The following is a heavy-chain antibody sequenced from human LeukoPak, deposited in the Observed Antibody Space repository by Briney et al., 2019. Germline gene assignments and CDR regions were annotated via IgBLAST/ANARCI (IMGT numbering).Heavy chain of an antibody. Sequence: ASVKVSCKASGYTFTSYGISWVRQAPGQGLEWMGWISAYNGNTNYAQKLQGRVTMTTDTSTSTAYMELRSLRSDDTVVYYCARHTYYYDSSGYLFDYWGQGTLVTVSS. CDR3: ARHTYYYDSSGYLFDY. CDR2: ISAYNGNT. D-gene: IGHD3-22*01. CDR1: GYTFTSYG. J-gene: IGHJ4*02. V-gene: IGHV1-18*01.